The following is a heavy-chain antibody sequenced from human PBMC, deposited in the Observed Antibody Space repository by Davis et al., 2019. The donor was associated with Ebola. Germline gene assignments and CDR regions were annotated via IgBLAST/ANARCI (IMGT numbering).Heavy chain of an antibody. CDR2: IYYSGST. Sequence: ETLSLTCTVSSGSISSYYWSWIRQPPGKGLEWIGYIYYSGSTNYNPSLKSRVTISVDTSKNQFSLKLSSVTAADTAVYYCARGHDYGVDYWGQGTLVTVSS. D-gene: IGHD4-17*01. J-gene: IGHJ4*02. CDR3: ARGHDYGVDY. V-gene: IGHV4-59*01. CDR1: SGSISSYY.